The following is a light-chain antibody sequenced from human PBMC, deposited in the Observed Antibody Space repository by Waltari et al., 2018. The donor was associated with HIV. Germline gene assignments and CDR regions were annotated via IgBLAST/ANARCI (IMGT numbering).Light chain of an antibody. Sequence: DIQMTQSPSSLSASVGDRVTITCRASQTISDYLNWYQQKPGKAPNLLIYASSILQSGVPSRFSGSGSGTDFTLTISSLQPEDFATYYCQQGYSTPPTFGPGTTVDI. CDR3: QQGYSTPPT. J-gene: IGKJ3*01. CDR2: ASS. CDR1: QTISDY. V-gene: IGKV1-39*01.